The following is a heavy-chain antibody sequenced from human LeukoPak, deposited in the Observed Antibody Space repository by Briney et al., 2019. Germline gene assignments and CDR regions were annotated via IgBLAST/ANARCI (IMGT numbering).Heavy chain of an antibody. CDR3: ARGQIDLLRNYFDS. J-gene: IGHJ4*02. CDR2: IYAGGNS. D-gene: IGHD3-22*01. CDR1: GLIVSHKY. Sequence: GGSLRLSCAASGLIVSHKYMAWVCQAPGKGLEWLSIIYAGGNSVSADSVKGRFIISRDNSRNTVHLQMNSLRDDDTAVYYCARGQIDLLRNYFDSWGPGTLVAVSS. V-gene: IGHV3-66*01.